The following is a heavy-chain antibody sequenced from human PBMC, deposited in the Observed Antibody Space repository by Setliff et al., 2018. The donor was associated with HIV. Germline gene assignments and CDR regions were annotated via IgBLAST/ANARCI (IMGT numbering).Heavy chain of an antibody. Sequence: SETLSLTCAVSGGSISSSYWWSWVRQTPGEGLEWIGEIYHSGSTNYNPSLKSRVTISVDTSKNQFSLKLSSVTAADTAVYYCARVYYYDSSGYHDAFDIWGQGTMVTVSS. D-gene: IGHD3-22*01. J-gene: IGHJ3*02. CDR3: ARVYYYDSSGYHDAFDI. CDR1: GGSISSSYW. CDR2: IYHSGST. V-gene: IGHV4-4*02.